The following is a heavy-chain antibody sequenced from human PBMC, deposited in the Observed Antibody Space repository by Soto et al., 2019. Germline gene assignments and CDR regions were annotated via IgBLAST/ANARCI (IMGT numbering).Heavy chain of an antibody. Sequence: PSETLSLTCAVSGGSISSGGYSWSWIRQPPGKGLEWIGYIYHSGSTYYNPSLKSRVTISVDRSKNQFSLKLSSVTAADTAVYYCARWGMYAPRFYPWGQRTPVTVS. J-gene: IGHJ5*02. CDR2: IYHSGST. V-gene: IGHV4-30-2*01. D-gene: IGHD3-16*01. CDR3: ARWGMYAPRFYP. CDR1: GGSISSGGYS.